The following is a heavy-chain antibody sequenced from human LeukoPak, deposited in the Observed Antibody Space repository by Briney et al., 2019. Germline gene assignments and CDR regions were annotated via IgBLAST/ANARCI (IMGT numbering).Heavy chain of an antibody. CDR3: TRSLYSGTNSDY. J-gene: IGHJ4*02. V-gene: IGHV3-74*01. CDR2: IRIDGGVT. Sequence: PGGSLRLSCAASGFTFSDFWMHWVRQGPEKRLVWVARIRIDGGVTDYADSVKGRFTISRDNTKSTLYLQMNSLRVEDTAVYYCTRSLYSGTNSDYWGQGTLVTVSS. D-gene: IGHD1-26*01. CDR1: GFTFSDFW.